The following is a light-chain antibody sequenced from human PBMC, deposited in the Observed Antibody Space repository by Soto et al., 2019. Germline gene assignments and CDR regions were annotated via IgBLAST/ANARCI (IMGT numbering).Light chain of an antibody. V-gene: IGKV2-28*01. Sequence: DIVMTQSPLSLPVTPGEPASMSCRSSQSLLHRNGYNYLEWYLQKPGQAPHLLLFLASNPASGVPDRFSGSGSGTDFTLKISRVEPEDVGVYFCMQVLNSQYTFGQWTKLEI. CDR3: MQVLNSQYT. CDR1: QSLLHRNGYNY. J-gene: IGKJ2*01. CDR2: LAS.